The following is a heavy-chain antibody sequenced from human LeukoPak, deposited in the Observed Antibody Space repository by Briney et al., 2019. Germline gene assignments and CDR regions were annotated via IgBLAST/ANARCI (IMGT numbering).Heavy chain of an antibody. V-gene: IGHV1-8*01. D-gene: IGHD2-15*01. J-gene: IGHJ3*02. CDR2: MNPNSGNT. CDR1: GYTFTSYD. CDR3: ARSIVGVVAAKGIDAFDI. Sequence: ASVKVSCKASGYTFTSYDINWVRQATGQGLEWMGWMNPNSGNTGYAQKFQGRVTMTRNTSISTAYMELSSLRSEDTAVYYCARSIVGVVAAKGIDAFDIWGQGTMVTVSS.